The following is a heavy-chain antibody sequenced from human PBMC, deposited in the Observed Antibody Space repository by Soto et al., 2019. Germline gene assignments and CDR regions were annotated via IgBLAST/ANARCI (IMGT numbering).Heavy chain of an antibody. CDR2: IIPIFGTA. CDR1: GRTFSSYA. CDR3: AGGGRSDDAFDI. J-gene: IGHJ3*02. D-gene: IGHD2-15*01. Sequence: ASVKVSCKASGRTFSSYAISWVRQAPGQGLEWMGGIIPIFGTANYAQKFQGRVTITADESTSTAYMELSSLRSEDTAVYYCAGGGRSDDAFDIWGQGTMVTVSS. V-gene: IGHV1-69*13.